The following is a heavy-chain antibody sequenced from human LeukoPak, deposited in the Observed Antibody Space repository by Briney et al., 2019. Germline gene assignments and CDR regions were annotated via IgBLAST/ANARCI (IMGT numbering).Heavy chain of an antibody. V-gene: IGHV3-48*03. CDR2: ISSSGSTI. J-gene: IGHJ6*03. Sequence: PGGSLRLSCAASGFTFSSYEMNWVRQAPGKGLEWVSYISSSGSTIYYADSVKGRFTISRDNAKNSLYLQMNSLRAEDTAVYYCARGGGPDYYYYYYMDVWGKGTTVTISS. CDR3: ARGGGPDYYYYYYMDV. D-gene: IGHD3-16*01. CDR1: GFTFSSYE.